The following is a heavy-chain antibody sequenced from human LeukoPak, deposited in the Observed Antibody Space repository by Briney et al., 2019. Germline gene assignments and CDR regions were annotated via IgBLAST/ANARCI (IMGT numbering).Heavy chain of an antibody. D-gene: IGHD5-12*01. V-gene: IGHV3-21*01. J-gene: IGHJ4*02. CDR2: ISSSSSHT. CDR1: GFTFADYS. Sequence: TGGSLRLSCAASGFTFADYSMNWVRQAPGKGLEWVSFISSSSSHTYYADSVKGRFIISRDNAKNSLYLQMDSLRAEDSAVYFCATRGFPAYFDYWGQGTLVTVSS. CDR3: ATRGFPAYFDY.